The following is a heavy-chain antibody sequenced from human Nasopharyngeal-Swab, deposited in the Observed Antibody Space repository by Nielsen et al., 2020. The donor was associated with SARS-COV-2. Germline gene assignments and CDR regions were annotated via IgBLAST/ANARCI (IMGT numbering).Heavy chain of an antibody. CDR3: TTDYYFDY. Sequence: VRQMPGKGLEWVGRIGDKSHNYATTYAASVKGRFTISRDDSKNTAFLQMDSLKTEGTALYYCTTDYYFDYWGQGTLVTVSS. J-gene: IGHJ4*02. V-gene: IGHV3-73*01. CDR2: IGDKSHNYAT.